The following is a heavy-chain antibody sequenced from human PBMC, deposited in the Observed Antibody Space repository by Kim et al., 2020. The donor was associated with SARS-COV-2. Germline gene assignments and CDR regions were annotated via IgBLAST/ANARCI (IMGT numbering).Heavy chain of an antibody. Sequence: SETLSLTCTVSGGSISSGGYYWSWIRQHPGKGLEWIGYIYYSGSTYYNPSLKSRVTISVDTSKNQFSLKLSSVTAADTAVYYCASARTYCSSTSCYGGYWFDPWGQGTLVTVSS. CDR2: IYYSGST. D-gene: IGHD2-2*01. CDR1: GGSISSGGYY. V-gene: IGHV4-31*03. J-gene: IGHJ5*02. CDR3: ASARTYCSSTSCYGGYWFDP.